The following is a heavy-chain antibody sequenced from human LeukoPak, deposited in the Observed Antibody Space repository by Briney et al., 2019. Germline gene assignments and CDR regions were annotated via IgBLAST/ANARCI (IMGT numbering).Heavy chain of an antibody. V-gene: IGHV4-4*07. D-gene: IGHD3-9*01. J-gene: IGHJ2*01. Sequence: SETLSLTCTVSGGSISSYYWSWIRQPAGKGLEWIGRVYTSGSTNYNPSLRSRVTMSEDTSKNQFSLKLSSVTAADTAVYYCARVGRDLLTGYYRYFDLWGRGTLVPVSS. CDR2: VYTSGST. CDR1: GGSISSYY. CDR3: ARVGRDLLTGYYRYFDL.